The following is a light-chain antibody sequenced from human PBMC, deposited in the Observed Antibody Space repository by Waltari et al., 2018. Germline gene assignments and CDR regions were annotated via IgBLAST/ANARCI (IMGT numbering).Light chain of an antibody. CDR2: GAS. V-gene: IGKV3-20*01. Sequence: EIVCTHRPGILPLCPGVTSTFSCRASQSVTSSYLAWYQQKPGQAPRLIIYGASSRATGIPDRFSGSGSGTDFTLTISRLEPEDFAVYYCQQYGSSPYTFGQGTKLEIK. CDR3: QQYGSSPYT. J-gene: IGKJ2*01. CDR1: QSVTSSY.